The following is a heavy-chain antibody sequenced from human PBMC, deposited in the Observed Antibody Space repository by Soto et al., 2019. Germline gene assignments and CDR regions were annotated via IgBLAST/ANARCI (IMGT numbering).Heavy chain of an antibody. CDR1: GYTFTSYY. CDR3: ARVAAARPVYWYYYGMDV. V-gene: IGHV1-46*01. CDR2: INPSGGST. Sequence: GASVKVSCKASGYTFTSYYMHWVRQAPGQGLEWMGIINPSGGSTSYAQKFQGRVTMTRDTSTSTVYMELSSLRSEDTAVYYCARVAAARPVYWYYYGMDVWGQGTTVTVSS. J-gene: IGHJ6*02. D-gene: IGHD6-6*01.